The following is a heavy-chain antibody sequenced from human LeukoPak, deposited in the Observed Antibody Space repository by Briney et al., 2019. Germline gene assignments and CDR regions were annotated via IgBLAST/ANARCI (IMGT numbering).Heavy chain of an antibody. J-gene: IGHJ4*02. CDR3: AKDSYSSGWYFNY. CDR1: GFTFSSYG. D-gene: IGHD6-19*01. Sequence: TGGSLRLSCAASGFTFSSYGMHWVRQAPGKGLEWVAFIRYDGSNKYYADSVKGRFTISRDNSKNTLYLQMNSLRAEDTAVYYCAKDSYSSGWYFNYWGQGTLVTVSS. V-gene: IGHV3-30*02. CDR2: IRYDGSNK.